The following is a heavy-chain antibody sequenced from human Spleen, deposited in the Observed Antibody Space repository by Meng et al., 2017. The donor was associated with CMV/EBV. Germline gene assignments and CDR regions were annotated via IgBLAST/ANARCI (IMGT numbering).Heavy chain of an antibody. V-gene: IGHV1-2*02. J-gene: IGHJ4*02. Sequence: ASVKVSCKASGYTFTGYYMHWVRQAPGQGLEWMGWINPNSGGTNYAQKFQGRVTMTRDTSTSTAYMELRRLRSDETAVYYCARVTIWVYGRTIDYWGQGTLVTVSS. D-gene: IGHD3-10*01. CDR3: ARVTIWVYGRTIDY. CDR2: INPNSGGT. CDR1: GYTFTGYY.